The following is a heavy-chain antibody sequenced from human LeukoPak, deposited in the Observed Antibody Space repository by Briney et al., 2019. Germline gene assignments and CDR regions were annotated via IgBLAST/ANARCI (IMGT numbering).Heavy chain of an antibody. CDR1: GYTFTNYG. CDR3: ARAQFHGSYFPVFEYYGMDV. V-gene: IGHV1-18*01. D-gene: IGHD1-26*01. Sequence: ASVKVSCKASGYTFTNYGISWVRQAPGQGLEWMGWISAYNDNTKYEQNLQGRVTMTTDTSTSTAYMELRSLRSDDTAVYYCARAQFHGSYFPVFEYYGMDVWGQGTTVTVSS. J-gene: IGHJ6*02. CDR2: ISAYNDNT.